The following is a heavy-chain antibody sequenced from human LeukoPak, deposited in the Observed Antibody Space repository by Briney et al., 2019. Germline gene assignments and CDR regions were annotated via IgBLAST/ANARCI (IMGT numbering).Heavy chain of an antibody. CDR1: GFTFSNYA. Sequence: GGSLRLSCAASGFTFSNYAMSWVRQAPGKGLEWVSAISGSGGSTYYADSVKGRFTISRDNSKNTLYLQMNSLRAEDTAVYYCAKHPGYCSSTSCSHFDYWGQGTPVTVSS. D-gene: IGHD2-2*01. V-gene: IGHV3-23*01. CDR3: AKHPGYCSSTSCSHFDY. J-gene: IGHJ4*02. CDR2: ISGSGGST.